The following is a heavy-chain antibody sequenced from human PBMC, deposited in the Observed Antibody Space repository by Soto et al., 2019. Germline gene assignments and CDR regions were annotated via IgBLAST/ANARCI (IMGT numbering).Heavy chain of an antibody. CDR1: GFFISSGNY. J-gene: IGHJ3*01. Sequence: SETLSLTSAVSGFFISSGNYRGWIRKPPGKGLEWIGSIFHGGNTYYNPSLKSRVTISVDMSKNQFSLKLNSVTAADTAVYYCARARWYDAFDVWGQGTVVTVSS. V-gene: IGHV4-38-2*01. CDR2: IFHGGNT. D-gene: IGHD2-15*01. CDR3: ARARWYDAFDV.